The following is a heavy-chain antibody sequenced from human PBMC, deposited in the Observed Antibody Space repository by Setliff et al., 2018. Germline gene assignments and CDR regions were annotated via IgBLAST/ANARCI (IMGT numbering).Heavy chain of an antibody. J-gene: IGHJ4*02. CDR3: FGAGTCSY. CDR1: GLSYTNDW. D-gene: IGHD3-10*01. Sequence: GGSLRLFCTASGLSYTNDWVSWVRQAPGKGLEWLASINPHGSEKYYADSVKGRFTISRDNAKNSLSLQMNNLRTEDTAVYYCFGAGTCSYWGQGTLVTVSS. CDR2: INPHGSEK. V-gene: IGHV3-7*01.